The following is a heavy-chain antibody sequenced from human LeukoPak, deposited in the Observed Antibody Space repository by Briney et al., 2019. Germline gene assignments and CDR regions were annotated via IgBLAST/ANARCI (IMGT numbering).Heavy chain of an antibody. CDR1: GFIFRSNA. D-gene: IGHD3-22*01. J-gene: IGHJ4*02. CDR2: ISTGGGST. CDR3: AKWSYYDSSGYNFDY. Sequence: GGSLGLSCAASGFIFRSNAMSWVRQAPGKGLEWVSSISTGGGSTYYADSVKGRFTISRDNSKNTLYLQMNSLRAEDTAVYYCAKWSYYDSSGYNFDYWGQGTLVTVSS. V-gene: IGHV3-23*01.